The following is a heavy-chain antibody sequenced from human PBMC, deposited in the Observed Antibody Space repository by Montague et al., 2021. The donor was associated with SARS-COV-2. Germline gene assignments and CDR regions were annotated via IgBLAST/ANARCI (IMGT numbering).Heavy chain of an antibody. D-gene: IGHD6-13*01. CDR2: IYYSGST. V-gene: IGHV4-31*03. CDR3: ARAPRSIAAAGTASDY. Sequence: TLSLTCTVSGGSISSGGYYWSWIRQHPGKGLEWIGYIYYSGSTYYNPSLKCRVTISVDTSKNQFSLKLSSVTAADTAVYYCARAPRSIAAAGTASDYWGQGTLVTVSS. J-gene: IGHJ4*02. CDR1: GGSISSGGYY.